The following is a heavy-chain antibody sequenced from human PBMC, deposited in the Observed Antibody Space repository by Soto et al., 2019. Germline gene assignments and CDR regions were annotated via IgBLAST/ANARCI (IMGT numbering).Heavy chain of an antibody. Sequence: QVQLVESGGGVVQPGRSLRLSCAASGFTFSSYAMHWVRQAPGKGLEWEAVISYDGSNKYYADSVKGRFTISRDNSKNTLYLQMNSLRAEDTAVYYCARERAYCGGDCGFDIWGQGTMVTVSS. J-gene: IGHJ3*02. CDR3: ARERAYCGGDCGFDI. D-gene: IGHD2-21*02. CDR2: ISYDGSNK. V-gene: IGHV3-30-3*01. CDR1: GFTFSSYA.